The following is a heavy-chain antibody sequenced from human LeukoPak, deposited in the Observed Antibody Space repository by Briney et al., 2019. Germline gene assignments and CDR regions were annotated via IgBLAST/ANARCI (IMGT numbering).Heavy chain of an antibody. CDR2: ISYGGGT. J-gene: IGHJ5*02. CDR1: GGSISSYY. D-gene: IGHD2-8*01. Sequence: SETLSLTCTVSGGSISSYYWSWIRQPPGKGLEWIGYISYGGGTNYNPSLKSRVTISVDTSKSQFSLKLSSVTAADTAVYYCARDHAWFDPWGQGTLVTVSS. V-gene: IGHV4-59*01. CDR3: ARDHAWFDP.